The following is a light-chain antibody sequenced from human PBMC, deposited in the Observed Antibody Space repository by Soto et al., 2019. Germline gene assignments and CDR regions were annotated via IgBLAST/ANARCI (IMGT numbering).Light chain of an antibody. V-gene: IGKV1-5*03. J-gene: IGKJ1*01. CDR2: EAY. Sequence: DIQMTQSPSTLSASVGDRVTITCRASQSISSWLAWYQQKPGNAPMLLVYEAYSLESGIPSRFSGRGSGTELPLTIGTLPTDDFAVYYCQQYNTYRPFGQGTTVEIK. CDR1: QSISSW. CDR3: QQYNTYRP.